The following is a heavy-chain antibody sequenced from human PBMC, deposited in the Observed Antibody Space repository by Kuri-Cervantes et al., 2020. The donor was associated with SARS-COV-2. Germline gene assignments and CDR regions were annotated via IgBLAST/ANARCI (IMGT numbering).Heavy chain of an antibody. CDR2: IYSVGNT. D-gene: IGHD3-3*01. V-gene: IGHV3-53*01. J-gene: IGHJ6*02. Sequence: NYKSGVREGPGKGLERVSVIYSVGNTYYAGAVKARFTISRDNSKNTLYLQMNSLRAEDTAVYDCARAGYDFWSGYPNYYCYGMNVWGQGPTVTVSS. CDR1: NY. CDR3: ARAGYDFWSGYPNYYCYGMNV.